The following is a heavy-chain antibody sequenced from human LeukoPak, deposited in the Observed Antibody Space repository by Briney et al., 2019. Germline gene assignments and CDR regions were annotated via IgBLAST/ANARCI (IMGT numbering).Heavy chain of an antibody. J-gene: IGHJ4*02. CDR3: ARGFTYYYDSSGYYYWYY. Sequence: SVKVSCKASGGTFSSYAISWVRQAPGQGLEWMGGIIPIFGTANYAQKFQGRVTITADKSTSTAYMELSSLRSEDTAVYYCARGFTYYYDSSGYYYWYYWGQGTLVTVSS. D-gene: IGHD3-22*01. CDR1: GGTFSSYA. V-gene: IGHV1-69*06. CDR2: IIPIFGTA.